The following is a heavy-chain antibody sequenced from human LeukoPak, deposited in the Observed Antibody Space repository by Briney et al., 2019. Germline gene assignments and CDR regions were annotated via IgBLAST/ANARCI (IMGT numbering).Heavy chain of an antibody. CDR1: GFTFSSYE. Sequence: GGSLRLSCAASGFTFSSYEMNWVRQAPGKGLEWVSYISSSGSTIYYADSVKGRFTISRDNAKNSLYLQMNSLRAEGTAVYYCARTHRVVAATPMGYWGQGTLVTVSS. CDR2: ISSSGSTI. J-gene: IGHJ4*02. D-gene: IGHD2-15*01. V-gene: IGHV3-48*03. CDR3: ARTHRVVAATPMGY.